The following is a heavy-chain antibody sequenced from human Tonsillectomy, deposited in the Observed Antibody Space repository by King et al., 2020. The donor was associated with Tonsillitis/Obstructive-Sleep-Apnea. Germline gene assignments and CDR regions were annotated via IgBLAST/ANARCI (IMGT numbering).Heavy chain of an antibody. CDR1: GFTFSSYA. Sequence: VQLVESGGGLVQPGGSLRLSCAASGFTFSSYAMSWVRQAPGKGLEWVSAISGSGGSTYYADSVKGRFTFSRDNSKNTLYLQINSLRAEDTAVYYCAKDWGDIAARPRHFDYWGQGTLVTVSS. J-gene: IGHJ4*02. V-gene: IGHV3-23*04. D-gene: IGHD6-6*01. CDR2: ISGSGGST. CDR3: AKDWGDIAARPRHFDY.